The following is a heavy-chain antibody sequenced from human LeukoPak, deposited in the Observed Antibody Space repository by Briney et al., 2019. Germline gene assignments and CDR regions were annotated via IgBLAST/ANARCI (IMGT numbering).Heavy chain of an antibody. J-gene: IGHJ4*02. V-gene: IGHV3-30*02. CDR3: AKDPRTGYSSSWLYYFDY. CDR1: GFTFSSYG. CDR2: IRYDGSNK. Sequence: GGSLRLSCAASGFTFSSYGMHWVRQAPGKGLEWVAFIRYDGSNKYYADSVKGRFTISRDNSKNTLYLQMNSLRAEDTAVYYCAKDPRTGYSSSWLYYFDYWGQGTLVTVSS. D-gene: IGHD6-13*01.